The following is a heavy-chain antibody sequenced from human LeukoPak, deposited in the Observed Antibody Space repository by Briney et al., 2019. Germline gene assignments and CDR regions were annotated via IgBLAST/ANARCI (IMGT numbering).Heavy chain of an antibody. CDR2: IRYDGSNK. V-gene: IGHV3-30*02. CDR3: ARESELGNWFDP. D-gene: IGHD7-27*01. Sequence: GGSLRLSCAASGFTFSSYGMHWVRQAPGKGLEWVAFIRYDGSNKYYADSVKGRFTISRDNAKNSLYLQMNSLRAEDTAVYYCARESELGNWFDPWGQGTLVTVSS. CDR1: GFTFSSYG. J-gene: IGHJ5*02.